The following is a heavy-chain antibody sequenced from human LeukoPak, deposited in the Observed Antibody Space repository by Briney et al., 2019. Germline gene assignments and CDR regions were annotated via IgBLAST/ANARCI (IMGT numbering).Heavy chain of an antibody. Sequence: GGSLRLSCVVSGFTFSSYCMNWVRQAPGKGLEWVSYISGSSNTIYYADSVKGRFTISRDNAKNSLYLQMNSLRAEDTALYYCAKGGYYYDSSEENWFDPWGQGTLVTASS. CDR2: ISGSSNTI. CDR3: AKGGYYYDSSEENWFDP. D-gene: IGHD3-22*01. J-gene: IGHJ5*02. V-gene: IGHV3-48*04. CDR1: GFTFSSYC.